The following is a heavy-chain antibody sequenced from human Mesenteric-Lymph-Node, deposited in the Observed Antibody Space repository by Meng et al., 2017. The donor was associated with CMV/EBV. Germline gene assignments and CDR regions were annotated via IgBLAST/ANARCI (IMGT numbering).Heavy chain of an antibody. J-gene: IGHJ5*02. CDR1: GGTFSSYA. V-gene: IGHV1-69*05. D-gene: IGHD2-2*01. CDR2: IIPIFGTA. Sequence: KASGGTFSSYAISWVRQAPGKGLEWMGGIIPIFGTANYAQKFQGRVTITTDESTSTAYMELSSLRSEDTAVYYCARDKTSNNWFDPWGQGTLVTVSS. CDR3: ARDKTSNNWFDP.